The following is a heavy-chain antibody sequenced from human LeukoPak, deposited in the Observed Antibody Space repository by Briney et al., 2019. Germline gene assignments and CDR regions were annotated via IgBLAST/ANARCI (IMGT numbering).Heavy chain of an antibody. Sequence: SQTLSLTCTVSGGSISSGSYYWSWIRQPAGKGLEWIGRIYTSGSTNYNPSLKSRVTISVDTSKNQFSLKLSSVTAADTAVYYCARVYYVSSGDSAFDIWGQGTMVTVSS. CDR1: GGSISSGSYY. CDR3: ARVYYVSSGDSAFDI. D-gene: IGHD3-22*01. V-gene: IGHV4-61*02. J-gene: IGHJ3*02. CDR2: IYTSGST.